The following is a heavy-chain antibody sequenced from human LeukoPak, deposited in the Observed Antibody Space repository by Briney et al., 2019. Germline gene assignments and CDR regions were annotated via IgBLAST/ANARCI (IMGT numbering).Heavy chain of an antibody. D-gene: IGHD3-10*01. CDR1: GFNINNYW. J-gene: IGHJ5*01. V-gene: IGHV3-74*01. Sequence: GGSLRLSCAASGFNINNYWMHWVRQAPGKGPVWVSRIRSDGSRTDYADSVKGRFTISRDNAKNTLYLQMNSLRAEDTAVYYCARDACELFFSWGQGTLGTASS. CDR2: IRSDGSRT. CDR3: ARDACELFFS.